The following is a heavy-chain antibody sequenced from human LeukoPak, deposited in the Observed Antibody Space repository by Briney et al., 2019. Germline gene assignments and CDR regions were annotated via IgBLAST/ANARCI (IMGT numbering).Heavy chain of an antibody. J-gene: IGHJ4*02. CDR3: VRRPSYGTGNFDY. CDR2: IYPGDSDT. Sequence: GESLKISCKGSGYSFTSYWIGWVRQMPGKGLECMGIIYPGDSDTRYSPSFQGQVTISADKSISTAYLQWGSLKASGTAMYYCVRRPSYGTGNFDYWGQGTPVTVSS. CDR1: GYSFTSYW. V-gene: IGHV5-51*01. D-gene: IGHD3-10*01.